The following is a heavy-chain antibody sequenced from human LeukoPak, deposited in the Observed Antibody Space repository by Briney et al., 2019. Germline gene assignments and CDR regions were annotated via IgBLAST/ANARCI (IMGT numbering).Heavy chain of an antibody. CDR3: AKDGAGYSSSWSDY. D-gene: IGHD6-13*01. CDR2: IGGSGGST. CDR1: GFTFSSYA. V-gene: IGHV3-23*01. Sequence: GGSLRLSCAASGFTFSSYAMSWVRQAPGKGLEWVSAIGGSGGSTYFADSVNGRFTISRDNSKNTLYLQMNSLRAEDTAVYYCAKDGAGYSSSWSDYWGQGTLVTVSS. J-gene: IGHJ4*02.